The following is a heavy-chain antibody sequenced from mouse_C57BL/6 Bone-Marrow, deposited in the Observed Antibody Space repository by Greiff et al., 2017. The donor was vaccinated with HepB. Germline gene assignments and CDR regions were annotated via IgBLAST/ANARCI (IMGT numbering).Heavy chain of an antibody. Sequence: QVQLKESGPGLVQPSQSLSITCTVSGFSLTSYGVHWVRQSPGKGLEWLVVIWSGGSTDYNAAFISRLSISKDNSKSQVFFKMNSLQADDTAIYYCARNSDYSLYYAMDYWGQGTSVTVSS. CDR1: GFSLTSYG. CDR3: ARNSDYSLYYAMDY. D-gene: IGHD2-12*01. CDR2: IWSGGST. J-gene: IGHJ4*01. V-gene: IGHV2-2*01.